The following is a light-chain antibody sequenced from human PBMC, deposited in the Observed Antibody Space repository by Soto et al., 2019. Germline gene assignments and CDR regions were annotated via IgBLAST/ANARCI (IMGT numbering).Light chain of an antibody. CDR3: QQYGSSPPVT. CDR2: GAS. V-gene: IGKV3-20*01. CDR1: QSVSSSY. Sequence: EIVLTQSPGTLSLSPGERATLSCRASQSVSSSYLAWYQQKPGQAPRLLIYGASSRATGIPDRFSGSGSGTDSTLTISRLEPEDFAVYYCQQYGSSPPVTFGGGTKVDIK. J-gene: IGKJ4*01.